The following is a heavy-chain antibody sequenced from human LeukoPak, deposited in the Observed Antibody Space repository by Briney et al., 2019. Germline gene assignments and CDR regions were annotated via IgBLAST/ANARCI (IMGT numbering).Heavy chain of an antibody. D-gene: IGHD3-16*02. Sequence: ASVKVSCKASGYTFTSYDINWVRQATGQGLEWMGWMNPNSGNTGYAQKFQGRVTMTRNTSISTAYMELSSLRSEDTAVYYCARCDYGYVWGSYRYDYWGQGTLVTVSS. V-gene: IGHV1-8*01. CDR2: MNPNSGNT. CDR1: GYTFTSYD. CDR3: ARCDYGYVWGSYRYDY. J-gene: IGHJ4*02.